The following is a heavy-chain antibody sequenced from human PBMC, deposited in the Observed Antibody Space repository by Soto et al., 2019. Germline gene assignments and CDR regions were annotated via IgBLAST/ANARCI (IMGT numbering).Heavy chain of an antibody. Sequence: GGSLRLSCAASGFTFSRYSVNWVRQAPGKGLEWVSYISSGSKTIYYADSVKGRFTVSRDNAKNSEYLQMNSLRDEDTAIYYCAREDILGARSFDYWGQGTLVTVSS. J-gene: IGHJ4*02. CDR1: GFTFSRYS. CDR2: ISSGSKTI. V-gene: IGHV3-48*02. CDR3: AREDILGARSFDY. D-gene: IGHD1-26*01.